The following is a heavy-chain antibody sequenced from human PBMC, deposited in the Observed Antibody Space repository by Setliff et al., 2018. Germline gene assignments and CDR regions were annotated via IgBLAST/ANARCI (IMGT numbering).Heavy chain of an antibody. J-gene: IGHJ4*02. Sequence: GGSLGLSCAASGFTFSSYAMHWVRQAPGKGLEWVSAISGSGGSTYYADSVKGRFTISRDNSKNTLYLQMNSLRAEDTAVYYCAKARNAGYAGGWYLNYWGQGTLVTVSS. D-gene: IGHD2-15*01. CDR3: AKARNAGYAGGWYLNY. CDR1: GFTFSSYA. V-gene: IGHV3-23*01. CDR2: ISGSGGST.